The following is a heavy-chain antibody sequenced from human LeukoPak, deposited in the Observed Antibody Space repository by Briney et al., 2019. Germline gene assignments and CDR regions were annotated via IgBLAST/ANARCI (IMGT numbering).Heavy chain of an antibody. D-gene: IGHD3-10*01. J-gene: IGHJ6*03. CDR3: ARGATMVPLYYYYYMDV. CDR2: ISWNSANI. CDR1: GFTFDDYA. Sequence: GRSLRLSCAASGFTFDDYAMHWVRQAPGKGLEWVSGISWNSANIGYADSVKGRFTISRDNAKNSLYLQMNSLRDEDTALYYCARGATMVPLYYYYYMDVWGKGTTVTVSS. V-gene: IGHV3-9*01.